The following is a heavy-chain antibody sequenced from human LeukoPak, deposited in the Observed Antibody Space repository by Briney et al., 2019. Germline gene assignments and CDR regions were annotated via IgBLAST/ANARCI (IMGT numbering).Heavy chain of an antibody. D-gene: IGHD5-24*01. J-gene: IGHJ4*02. CDR2: ISHDGSNK. CDR3: TRVGYIDEGIDY. CDR1: GFTFSSYA. V-gene: IGHV3-30*04. Sequence: GSLRLSCAASGFTFSSYAMHWVRQAPGKGLEWVAVISHDGSNKYYADSVKGRFTISRDNAKNSLYLQMNSLRAEDTAIYYCTRVGYIDEGIDYWGQGTLVTVSS.